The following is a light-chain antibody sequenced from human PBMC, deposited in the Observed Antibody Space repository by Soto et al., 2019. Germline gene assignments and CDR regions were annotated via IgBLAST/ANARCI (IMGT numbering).Light chain of an antibody. CDR2: SNN. J-gene: IGLJ2*01. CDR3: ASWDDRLGAVI. CDR1: SSNIGGTNY. Sequence: QSFLTQPTSASGPPGQRVFISCSGSSSNIGGTNYAYWYQQLPGAAPKLLMHSNNLRPSGVPERISGSKSGTSASLAISGLRSEDEAVYYCASWDDRLGAVIFGGGTKVTIL. V-gene: IGLV1-47*02.